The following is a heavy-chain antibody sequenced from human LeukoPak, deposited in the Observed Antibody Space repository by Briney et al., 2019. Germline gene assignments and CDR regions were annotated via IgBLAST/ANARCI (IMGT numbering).Heavy chain of an antibody. CDR1: GFTFSDRF. J-gene: IGHJ6*02. CDR2: ISNSGNSI. CDR3: ARGHFGLGV. Sequence: SGGSLRLSCAASGFTFSDRFVSWIRQAPGTGLEWVSYISNSGNSIYYADSVKGRFTISRDNAKKTVNLQMNSLRAEDTAIYYCARGHFGLGVWGQGTTVTVSS. V-gene: IGHV3-11*01.